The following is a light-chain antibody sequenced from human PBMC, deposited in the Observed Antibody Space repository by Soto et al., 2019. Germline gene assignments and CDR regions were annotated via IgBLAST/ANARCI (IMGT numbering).Light chain of an antibody. V-gene: IGKV3-20*01. CDR2: GAS. CDR1: QSVSNNY. Sequence: ENVLTQSPGTLALSPGERATLSCRATQSVSNNYLAWYQQKPGQAPRLLIYGASNRATGIPDRFSGIGSGTDFTLTISRLEPEDCAVYFCQQYGRSGPLGQGTKVESK. CDR3: QQYGRSGP. J-gene: IGKJ1*01.